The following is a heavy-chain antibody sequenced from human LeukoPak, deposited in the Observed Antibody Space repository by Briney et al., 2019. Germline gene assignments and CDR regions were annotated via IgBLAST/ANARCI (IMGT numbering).Heavy chain of an antibody. D-gene: IGHD2-15*01. Sequence: PSETLSLTCTVSGGSISSYYWSWIRQPPGKGLEWIGYIYYSGSTNYNPSLKSRVTISVDTSKNQFSLKLSSVTAADTAVYYCARELGYCSGGSCYSRVNWFDPRGQGTLVTVSS. J-gene: IGHJ5*02. CDR3: ARELGYCSGGSCYSRVNWFDP. CDR2: IYYSGST. V-gene: IGHV4-59*01. CDR1: GGSISSYY.